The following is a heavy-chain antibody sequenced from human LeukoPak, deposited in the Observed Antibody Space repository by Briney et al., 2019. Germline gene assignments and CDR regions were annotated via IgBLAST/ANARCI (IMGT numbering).Heavy chain of an antibody. D-gene: IGHD6-19*01. V-gene: IGHV4-39*01. J-gene: IGHJ4*02. CDR1: GGSISSSSYY. CDR2: IYYSGST. CDR3: ARGSDKIAVAGIDY. Sequence: KPSETLSLTCTVSGGSISSSSYYWGWIRQPPGKGLEWIGSIYYSGSTYYNPSLKSRVTISVDTSKNQFSLKLSSVTAADTAVYYCARGSDKIAVAGIDYWGQGTLVTASS.